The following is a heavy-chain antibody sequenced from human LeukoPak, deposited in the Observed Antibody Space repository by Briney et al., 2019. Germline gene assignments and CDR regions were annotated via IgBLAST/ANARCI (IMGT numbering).Heavy chain of an antibody. Sequence: SETLSLTCTVSGGSVSSYYGSWIRQPPGKGLEWIGYIYYSGSTNYNPSLKSRVTISVDTSKNQFSLKLSSVTAADTAVYYCARAGDTYYYGSGSYAFDIWGQGTMVTVSS. J-gene: IGHJ3*02. CDR2: IYYSGST. CDR3: ARAGDTYYYGSGSYAFDI. CDR1: GGSVSSYY. D-gene: IGHD3-10*01. V-gene: IGHV4-59*02.